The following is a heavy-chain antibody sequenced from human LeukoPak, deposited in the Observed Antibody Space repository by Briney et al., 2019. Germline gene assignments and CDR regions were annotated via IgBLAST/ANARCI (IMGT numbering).Heavy chain of an antibody. J-gene: IGHJ4*02. CDR1: GYTFTGYY. Sequence: GASVKVSCKASGYTFTGYYMHWVRQAPGQGLEWMGWINPNSGGTNYAQKFRGWVTMTRDTSISTAYMELSRLRSDDTAVYYCARDSSGWNTFDYWGQGTLVTVSS. CDR2: INPNSGGT. CDR3: ARDSSGWNTFDY. V-gene: IGHV1-2*04. D-gene: IGHD6-19*01.